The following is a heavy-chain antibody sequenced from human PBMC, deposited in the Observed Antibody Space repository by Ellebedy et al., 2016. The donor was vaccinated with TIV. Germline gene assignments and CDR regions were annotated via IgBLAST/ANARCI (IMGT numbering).Heavy chain of an antibody. D-gene: IGHD2/OR15-2a*01. V-gene: IGHV5-51*01. CDR2: IYPGDSDT. CDR1: GYSFTSYW. J-gene: IGHJ5*02. CDR3: ATSLSALEP. Sequence: PGGSLRLSCKGSGYSFTSYWVGWVRQMPGKGLEWMGIIYPGDSDTRYSPSFQGQVTISVDKSINTTYLQWNSLKASDTAMYYCATSLSALEPWGQGTLVTVPS.